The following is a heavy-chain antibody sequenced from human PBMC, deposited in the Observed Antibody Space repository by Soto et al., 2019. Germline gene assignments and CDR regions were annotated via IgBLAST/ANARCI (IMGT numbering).Heavy chain of an antibody. J-gene: IGHJ4*02. D-gene: IGHD2-8*01. V-gene: IGHV3-48*01. CDR2: ISSSSNSI. CDR1: GFTFSSYS. Sequence: PGGSLRLSCAASGFTFSSYSMNWVRQAPGSGPEWVSYISSSSNSIYYADSVKGRFTISRDNAKNSLHLQMNSLRAEDTAVYYCARDLGASCTNGVCSLHAMDYWSQGTLVTVSS. CDR3: ARDLGASCTNGVCSLHAMDY.